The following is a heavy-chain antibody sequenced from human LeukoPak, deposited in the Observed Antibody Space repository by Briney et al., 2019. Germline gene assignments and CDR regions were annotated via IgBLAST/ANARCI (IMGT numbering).Heavy chain of an antibody. D-gene: IGHD2-15*01. CDR1: GFTFSDYS. CDR3: ARDPSNRNVGTASFDF. CDR2: ISSGSTYR. J-gene: IGHJ4*02. Sequence: GGSLRLSCAASGFTFSDYSMNWVRQAPGKGLEWVSSISSGSTYRSYADSLKDRFTIPRDNAKNSLHLQMNSLTAEDTAVYYCARDPSNRNVGTASFDFWGQGTLVTVSS. V-gene: IGHV3-21*01.